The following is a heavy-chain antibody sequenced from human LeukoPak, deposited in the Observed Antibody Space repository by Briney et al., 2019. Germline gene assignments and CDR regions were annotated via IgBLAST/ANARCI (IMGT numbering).Heavy chain of an antibody. V-gene: IGHV1-18*01. D-gene: IGHD6-13*01. CDR2: ISAYNGNT. CDR3: ARAYSSSWYEWVHYFGY. Sequence: ASVKVSCKASGYTFTSYGISWVRQAPGQGLEWMGWISAYNGNTNYAQKLQGRVTMTTDTSTSTAYMELRSLRSDDTAVYYCARAYSSSWYEWVHYFGYWGQGTLVTVSS. J-gene: IGHJ4*02. CDR1: GYTFTSYG.